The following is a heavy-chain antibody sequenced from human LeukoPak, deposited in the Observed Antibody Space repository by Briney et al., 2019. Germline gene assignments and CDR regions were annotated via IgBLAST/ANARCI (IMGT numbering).Heavy chain of an antibody. Sequence: PGGSLRLSCAASGFIFSSYWMSWVRQAPGKGLEWVANIKHDEVEKYHVDSVKGRFTISRDNAKNSLYLQMNSLRAEDTAAYFCARDAGALVTHFDSWGQGTLVTVSS. D-gene: IGHD5-18*01. V-gene: IGHV3-7*03. CDR3: ARDAGALVTHFDS. CDR2: IKHDEVEK. J-gene: IGHJ4*02. CDR1: GFIFSSYW.